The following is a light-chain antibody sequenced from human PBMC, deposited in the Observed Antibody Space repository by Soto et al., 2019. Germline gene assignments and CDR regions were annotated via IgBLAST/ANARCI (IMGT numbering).Light chain of an antibody. J-gene: IGLJ2*01. CDR3: FLSYNAARV. V-gene: IGLV7-46*01. Sequence: QAVVTQAPSLTVSPGGTVTLTCGSSTGAVTSNHHPYWFQQKAGQAPRTLIYDTSNKRSWTPARFSGSLLGDKAALTLSGAQPEDEDQYYCFLSYNAARVFGGGTKLTVL. CDR2: DTS. CDR1: TGAVTSNHH.